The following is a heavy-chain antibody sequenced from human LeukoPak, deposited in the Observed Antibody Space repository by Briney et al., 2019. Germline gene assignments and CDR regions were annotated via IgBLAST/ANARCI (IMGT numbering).Heavy chain of an antibody. V-gene: IGHV1-18*01. D-gene: IGHD1-26*01. CDR1: GYTFTSYG. CDR3: ARGEYSGSYRQLYYFDC. J-gene: IGHJ4*02. Sequence: GASVKVSCKASGYTFTSYGISWVRQAPGQGLEWMGWISAYNGNTNYAQKLQGRVTMTTDTSTSTAYMELRSLRSDDTAVYYCARGEYSGSYRQLYYFDCWGQGTLVTVSS. CDR2: ISAYNGNT.